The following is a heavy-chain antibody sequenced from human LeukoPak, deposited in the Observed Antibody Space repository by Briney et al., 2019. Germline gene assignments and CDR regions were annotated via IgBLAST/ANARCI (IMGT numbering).Heavy chain of an antibody. J-gene: IGHJ4*02. CDR3: AKSKIVVVTTFDY. Sequence: PGGSLRLSCVVSRFTFSNYWMSWVRQAPGKGLEWVANIKQDGSEKYYVDSVKGRFTISRDNAKNSLYLQMNSLRAEDTAVYYCAKSKIVVVTTFDYWGQGTLVTVSS. V-gene: IGHV3-7*01. D-gene: IGHD3-22*01. CDR1: RFTFSNYW. CDR2: IKQDGSEK.